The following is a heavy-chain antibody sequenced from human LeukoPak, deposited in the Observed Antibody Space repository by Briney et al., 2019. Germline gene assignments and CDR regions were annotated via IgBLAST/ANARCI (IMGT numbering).Heavy chain of an antibody. CDR2: INSDGSST. CDR3: AKDTGARLPFDY. D-gene: IGHD1-26*01. V-gene: IGHV3-74*01. Sequence: GGSLRLSSAASGFTFSSYWMHWVRQAPGKGLVWVSRINSDGSSTSYADSVKGRFTISRDNSKNTLYLQMNSLRAEDTAVYYCAKDTGARLPFDYWGQGTLVTVSS. J-gene: IGHJ4*02. CDR1: GFTFSSYW.